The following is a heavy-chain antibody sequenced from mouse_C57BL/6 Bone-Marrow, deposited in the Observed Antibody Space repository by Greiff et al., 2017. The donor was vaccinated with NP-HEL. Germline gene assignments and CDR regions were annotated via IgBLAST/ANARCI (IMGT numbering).Heavy chain of an antibody. CDR3: ARKGRGWLLRGPFDY. D-gene: IGHD2-3*01. CDR1: GYTFTDYN. Sequence: EVQLQQYGPELVKPGASVKIPCKASGYTFTDYNMDWVKQSHGKSLEWIGDINPNNGGTIYNQKFKGKATLTVDKSSSTAYMELRSLTSEDTAVYYCARKGRGWLLRGPFDYWGQGTTLTVSS. J-gene: IGHJ2*01. CDR2: INPNNGGT. V-gene: IGHV1-18*01.